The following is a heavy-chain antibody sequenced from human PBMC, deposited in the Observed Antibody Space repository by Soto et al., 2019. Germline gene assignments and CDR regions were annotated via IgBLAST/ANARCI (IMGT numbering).Heavy chain of an antibody. CDR1: GGSFSGYY. Sequence: XGTLSLTCAVYGGSFSGYYWSWIRQPPGKGLEWIGEINHSGSTNYNPSLRSRVTISVDTSKNQFSLKLSSVTAADTAVYYCARGPIVLMVYARGNWFDPWGQGTLVTVSS. V-gene: IGHV4-34*01. CDR3: ARGPIVLMVYARGNWFDP. D-gene: IGHD2-8*01. J-gene: IGHJ5*02. CDR2: INHSGST.